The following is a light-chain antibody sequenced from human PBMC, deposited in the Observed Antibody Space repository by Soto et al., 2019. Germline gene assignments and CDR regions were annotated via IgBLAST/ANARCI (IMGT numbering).Light chain of an antibody. CDR1: QGISSY. V-gene: IGKV1-8*01. J-gene: IGKJ4*01. Sequence: AIRMTQSPSSFSASTGDRVTITCRASQGISSYLAWYQQKPGKAPKLLIYAASTLQSGVPSRFSGSGSGTDFTLTISCLQSEDFATYYCQQYYSYPPTFGGATKVDI. CDR3: QQYYSYPPT. CDR2: AAS.